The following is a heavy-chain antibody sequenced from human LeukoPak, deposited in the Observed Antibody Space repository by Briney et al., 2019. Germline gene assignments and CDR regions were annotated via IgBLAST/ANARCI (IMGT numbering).Heavy chain of an antibody. CDR3: ARRLEWLDDAFDI. J-gene: IGHJ3*02. D-gene: IGHD3-3*01. CDR2: IYHSGST. CDR1: GYSISSGYY. V-gene: IGHV4-38-2*01. Sequence: SETLSLTCAVSGYSISSGYYWGWIRQPPGKGLEWIGSIYHSGSTYYNPSLKSRVTISVDTSKNQFSLKLSSVTAADTAVYYCARRLEWLDDAFDIWAKGQWSPSLQ.